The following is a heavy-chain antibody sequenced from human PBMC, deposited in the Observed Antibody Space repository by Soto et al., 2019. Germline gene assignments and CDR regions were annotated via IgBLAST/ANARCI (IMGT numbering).Heavy chain of an antibody. CDR3: ARVQMATLYFDS. D-gene: IGHD5-12*01. CDR1: GSSISGFY. V-gene: IGHV4-59*01. CDR2: VHYSGTH. J-gene: IGHJ4*02. Sequence: SETLSLTCTVSGSSISGFYWSWVRQPPGRGLEWIGYVHYSGTHNYNPSLKSRLTISIDTSKNQFSLKLSSVTAADTAVYYCARVQMATLYFDSWGQGTLVTVSS.